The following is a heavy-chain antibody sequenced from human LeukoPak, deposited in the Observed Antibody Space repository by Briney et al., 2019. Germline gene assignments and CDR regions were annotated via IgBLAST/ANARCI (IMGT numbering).Heavy chain of an antibody. V-gene: IGHV3-23*01. CDR1: GFIFRSYP. CDR2: ISGTAENT. Sequence: QPGGSLRLSCAASGFIFRSYPMSWVRQAPGKGLEWVSAISGTAENTYYADSVKGRFSISRDNSRNTVHLQMNSLRPEDTAVYYCANQRGGFWGQGTLVTVSS. D-gene: IGHD3-10*01. CDR3: ANQRGGF. J-gene: IGHJ4*02.